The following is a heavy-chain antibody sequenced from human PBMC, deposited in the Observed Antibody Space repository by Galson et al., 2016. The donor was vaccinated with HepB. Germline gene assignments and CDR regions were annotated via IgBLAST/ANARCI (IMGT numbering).Heavy chain of an antibody. J-gene: IGHJ4*02. CDR1: GFRFDDYT. CDR3: TNLGISGY. CDR2: ISRSSSHI. V-gene: IGHV3-21*04. Sequence: SLRLSCAASGFRFDDYTMNWVRQAPGKGLEWVSSISRSSSHIYYADSVKGRFTISRDNAENSLYLQMNSLRAEVTAVYYCTNLGISGYWGQGTLVTVSS. D-gene: IGHD3-16*01.